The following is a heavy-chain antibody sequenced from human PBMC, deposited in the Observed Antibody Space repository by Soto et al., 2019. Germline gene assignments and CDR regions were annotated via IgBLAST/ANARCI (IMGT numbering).Heavy chain of an antibody. Sequence: QVQLVQSGAEVKKPGASVKVSCKASGYTFTSYAMHWVRQAPGQRLEWMGWINAGNGNTKYSQKLQGRVTITRDTSASTAYTELSSLRSQDTAVYSCERAPSYGGNSVGWFDPWGQGTLVTVSS. CDR2: INAGNGNT. D-gene: IGHD2-21*02. CDR3: ERAPSYGGNSVGWFDP. V-gene: IGHV1-3*01. CDR1: GYTFTSYA. J-gene: IGHJ5*02.